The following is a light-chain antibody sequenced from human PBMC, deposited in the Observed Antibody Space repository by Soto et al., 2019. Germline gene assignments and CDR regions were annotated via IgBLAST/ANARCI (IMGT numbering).Light chain of an antibody. J-gene: IGKJ2*01. CDR2: GAS. CDR1: QSVGSN. CDR3: QQYNNWPYT. V-gene: IGKV3-15*01. Sequence: EIVMTQSPATLSVSPGERATLSCRASQSVGSNLAWYQQKPGQAPRLLIYGASTRATGIPARFSGSGSGTAFTLTISSLQSEDFAVYYCQQYNNWPYTFGQGTKLDIK.